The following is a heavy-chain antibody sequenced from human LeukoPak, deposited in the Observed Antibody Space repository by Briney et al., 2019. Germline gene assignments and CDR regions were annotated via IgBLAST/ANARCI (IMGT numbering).Heavy chain of an antibody. CDR1: GFSFSSYS. CDR2: ISFSSGTI. J-gene: IGHJ3*01. Sequence: GGSLRLSCEASGFSFSSYSMNWVRQAPGKGLEWISYISFSSGTIHYADSVKGRFTISRDNAKNSLYLQMNSLKAEDMALYYCARDTHYYGSGSPAFDFWGRGTMVTVSS. V-gene: IGHV3-48*01. CDR3: ARDTHYYGSGSPAFDF. D-gene: IGHD3-10*01.